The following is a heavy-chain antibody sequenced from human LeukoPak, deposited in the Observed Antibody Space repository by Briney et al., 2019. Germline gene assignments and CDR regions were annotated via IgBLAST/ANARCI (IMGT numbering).Heavy chain of an antibody. D-gene: IGHD3-22*01. CDR3: ARAGGTGSSGYHGY. Sequence: GGSVRLSCAACVFTYSRYCMHWVRQARGRGGEGVAYISSSSSTIYYADSVKGRFTISSDNAKNSLYLQMNSLRAEDTAVYYCARAGGTGSSGYHGYWGQGTLVTVSS. V-gene: IGHV3-48*04. CDR1: VFTYSRYC. J-gene: IGHJ4*02. CDR2: ISSSSSTI.